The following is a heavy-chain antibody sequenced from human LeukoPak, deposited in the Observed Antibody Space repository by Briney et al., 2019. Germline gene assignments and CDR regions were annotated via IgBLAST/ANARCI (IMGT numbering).Heavy chain of an antibody. Sequence: GGSLTLSCAASGFTVSRKYMSCVRHPPGEGLEWVSVIYSCGRTYYADSVKARFTITRDNSKTTLYLQMNSLRAEDTAVYYCARDAFYSSGWYGGRYFDYWGQGTLVTVSS. CDR2: IYSCGRT. D-gene: IGHD6-19*01. CDR3: ARDAFYSSGWYGGRYFDY. CDR1: GFTVSRKY. V-gene: IGHV3-66*01. J-gene: IGHJ4*02.